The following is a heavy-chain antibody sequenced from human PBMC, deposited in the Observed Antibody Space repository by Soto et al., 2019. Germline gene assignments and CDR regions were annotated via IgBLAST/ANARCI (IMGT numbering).Heavy chain of an antibody. CDR1: GFTFSSYG. Sequence: QVQLVESGGGVVQPGRSLRLSCAASGFTFSSYGMHWVRQAPGKGLEWVAVIWYDGSNKYYADSVKGRFTISRDNSKNTLYLQMNSLRAEDTAVYYCARAVHYYGSGSSWAGFDYWGQGTLVTVSS. V-gene: IGHV3-33*01. CDR3: ARAVHYYGSGSSWAGFDY. J-gene: IGHJ4*02. D-gene: IGHD3-10*01. CDR2: IWYDGSNK.